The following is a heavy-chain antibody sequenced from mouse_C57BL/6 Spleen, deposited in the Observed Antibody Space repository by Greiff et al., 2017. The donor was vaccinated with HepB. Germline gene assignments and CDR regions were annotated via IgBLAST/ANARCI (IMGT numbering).Heavy chain of an antibody. Sequence: VQLQQSGAELVKPGASVKLSCKASGYTFTSYWMQWVKQRPGQGLEWIGEIDPSDSYTNYNQKFKGKATLTVDTSSSTAYMQLSSLTSEDSAVYYCASLDGYPGYWGQGTTLTVSS. D-gene: IGHD2-3*01. V-gene: IGHV1-50*01. CDR1: GYTFTSYW. J-gene: IGHJ2*01. CDR2: IDPSDSYT. CDR3: ASLDGYPGY.